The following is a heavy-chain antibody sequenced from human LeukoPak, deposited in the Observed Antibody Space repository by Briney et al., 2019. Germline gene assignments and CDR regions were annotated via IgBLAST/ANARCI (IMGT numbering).Heavy chain of an antibody. CDR3: ASRKLGNDY. V-gene: IGHV4-59*01. D-gene: IGHD7-27*01. J-gene: IGHJ4*02. Sequence: PSETLSLTCTVSGGSISSYYWSWIRQSPGKGLEWIGYIYYTGSTTYNPSPKSRVTISADTSKNQFSLKLSSVTAADTAVYYCASRKLGNDYWGQGTLVTVSS. CDR2: IYYTGST. CDR1: GGSISSYY.